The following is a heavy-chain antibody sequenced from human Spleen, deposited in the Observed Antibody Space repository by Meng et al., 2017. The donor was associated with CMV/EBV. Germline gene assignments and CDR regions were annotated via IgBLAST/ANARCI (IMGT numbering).Heavy chain of an antibody. V-gene: IGHV1-2*02. Sequence: ASVKVSCKASAYTFTGYYMRWVRQAPGQGLEWMGWINPNTGGTNYAQKFQGRVTMTRDTSISTAYMYLSRLRSDDTAMYYCARVAYYYVSGGSNYFDYWGQGTLVTVSS. CDR2: INPNTGGT. J-gene: IGHJ4*02. CDR1: AYTFTGYY. D-gene: IGHD3-22*01. CDR3: ARVAYYYVSGGSNYFDY.